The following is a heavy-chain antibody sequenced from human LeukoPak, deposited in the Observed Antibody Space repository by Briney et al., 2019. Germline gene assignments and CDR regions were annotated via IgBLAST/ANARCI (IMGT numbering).Heavy chain of an antibody. J-gene: IGHJ5*02. D-gene: IGHD2-15*01. CDR3: ARDRNIVVVAPEPNWFDP. CDR1: GYTVTSYG. Sequence: ASVKVSFKASGYTVTSYGISWVRQAPGQGLEWMGWISAYNGNTNYAQKLQGRVTMTTDTSTSTAYMELRSLRSDDTAVYYCARDRNIVVVAPEPNWFDPWGQGTLVTVSS. V-gene: IGHV1-18*01. CDR2: ISAYNGNT.